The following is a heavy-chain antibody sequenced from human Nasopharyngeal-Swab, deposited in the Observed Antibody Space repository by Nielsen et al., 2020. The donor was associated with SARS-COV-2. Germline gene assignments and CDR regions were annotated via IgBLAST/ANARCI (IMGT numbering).Heavy chain of an antibody. V-gene: IGHV1-18*01. CDR3: SRDDSSNYDFWSGYYTSFDY. J-gene: IGHJ4*02. D-gene: IGHD3-3*01. CDR1: GYTFTSYG. CDR2: ISAYNGNT. Sequence: ASVKVSCNASGYTFTSYGISWLRQAPGQGLEWMGWISAYNGNTNHAQKLQGRVTMTTDTSTSTAYMELRSLRSADTAVYYCSRDDSSNYDFWSGYYTSFDYLGQGTLVTVSS.